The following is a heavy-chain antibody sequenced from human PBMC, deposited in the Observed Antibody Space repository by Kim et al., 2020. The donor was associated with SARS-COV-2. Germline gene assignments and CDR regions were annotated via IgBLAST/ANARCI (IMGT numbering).Heavy chain of an antibody. V-gene: IGHV1-46*01. CDR3: ARDAPLVPFDY. CDR2: INPSGGAT. CDR1: GYTFTSYY. D-gene: IGHD3-10*01. Sequence: ASVKVSCKASGYTFTSYYMHWVRQAPGQRLEWMGVINPSGGATTYAQKFQGRVSMTSDTSTSTLYMELRSLRSEDTAVYYCARDAPLVPFDYLGQGTLVSVSS. J-gene: IGHJ4*02.